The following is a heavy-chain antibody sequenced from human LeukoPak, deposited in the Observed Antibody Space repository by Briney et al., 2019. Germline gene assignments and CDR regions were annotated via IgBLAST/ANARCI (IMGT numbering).Heavy chain of an antibody. J-gene: IGHJ4*02. V-gene: IGHV3-21*01. CDR1: GFTFNRYA. CDR2: ISSSSSYI. Sequence: GRSLRLSCAASGFTFNRYAMHWVRQAPGKGLEWVSSISSSSSYIYYADSVKGRFTISRDNAKNSLYLQMNSLRAEDTAVYYCARAYYGSGSYLDYFDYWGQGTLVTVSS. CDR3: ARAYYGSGSYLDYFDY. D-gene: IGHD3-10*01.